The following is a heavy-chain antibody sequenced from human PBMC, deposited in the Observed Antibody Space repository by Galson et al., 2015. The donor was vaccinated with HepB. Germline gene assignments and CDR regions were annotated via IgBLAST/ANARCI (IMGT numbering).Heavy chain of an antibody. J-gene: IGHJ4*02. V-gene: IGHV3-21*01. D-gene: IGHD6-13*01. CDR3: ASEQQLEPGY. CDR2: ISSSSSYI. CDR1: GFTFSSYS. Sequence: SLRLSCAASGFTFSSYSMNWVRQAPGKGLEWVSSISSSSSYIYYADSVKGRFTISRDNAKNSLYLQMNSLRAEDTAVYYCASEQQLEPGYWGQGTLVTVSS.